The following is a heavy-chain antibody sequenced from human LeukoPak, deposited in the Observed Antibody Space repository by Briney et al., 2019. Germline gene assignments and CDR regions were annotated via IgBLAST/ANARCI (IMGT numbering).Heavy chain of an antibody. D-gene: IGHD6-13*01. Sequence: ASVKVSCKASGYTFTSYDINWVRQATGQGLEWMGWMNPNSGNTGYAQKFQGRVTMTRNTSISTAYMGLSSLRSEDTAVYYCARVLRQQRVPGLGYWGQGTLVTVSS. CDR1: GYTFTSYD. V-gene: IGHV1-8*01. CDR3: ARVLRQQRVPGLGY. J-gene: IGHJ4*02. CDR2: MNPNSGNT.